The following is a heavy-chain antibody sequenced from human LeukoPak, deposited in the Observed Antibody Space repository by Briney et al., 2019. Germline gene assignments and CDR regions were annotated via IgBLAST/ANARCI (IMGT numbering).Heavy chain of an antibody. J-gene: IGHJ3*02. V-gene: IGHV4-34*01. CDR1: GGSFSGYY. CDR3: ARGRRYYYGSGSQHDAFDI. D-gene: IGHD3-10*01. CDR2: INHSGST. Sequence: SETLSLTCAVYGGSFSGYYWSWIRQPPGKGLEWIGEINHSGSTYYNPSLKSRVTISVDTSKNQFSLKLSSVTAADTAVYYCARGRRYYYGSGSQHDAFDIWGQGTMVTVSS.